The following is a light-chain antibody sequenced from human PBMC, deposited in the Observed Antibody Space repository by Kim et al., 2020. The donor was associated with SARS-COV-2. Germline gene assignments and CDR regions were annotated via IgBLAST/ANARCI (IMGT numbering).Light chain of an antibody. CDR3: QQYYGTPLT. V-gene: IGKV4-1*01. CDR2: LAS. J-gene: IGKJ4*01. CDR1: QSVLFRSTNKNY. Sequence: ATINCKSSQSVLFRSTNKNYLAWYQQKAGQPPKLLIYLASTRESGIPDRFSGSGSGTDFTLTISSLQAEDVAVYYCQQYYGTPLTFGGGTKVDIK.